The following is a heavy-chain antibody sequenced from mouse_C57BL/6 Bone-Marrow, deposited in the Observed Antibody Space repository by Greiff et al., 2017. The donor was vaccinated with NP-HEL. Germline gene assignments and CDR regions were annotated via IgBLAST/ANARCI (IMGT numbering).Heavy chain of an antibody. V-gene: IGHV2-2*01. CDR2: IWSGGST. J-gene: IGHJ2*01. CDR3: ARAADYYGSRGRLYYFDY. Sequence: LQESGPGLVQPSQSLSITCTVSGFSLTSYGVHWVRQSPGKGLEWLGVIWSGGSTDYNAAFISRLSISKDNSKSQVFFKMNSLQADDTAIYYCARAADYYGSRGRLYYFDYWGQGTTLTVSS. CDR1: GFSLTSYG. D-gene: IGHD1-1*01.